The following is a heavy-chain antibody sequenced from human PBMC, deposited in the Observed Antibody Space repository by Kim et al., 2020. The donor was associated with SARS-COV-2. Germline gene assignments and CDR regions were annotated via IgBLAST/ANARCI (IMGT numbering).Heavy chain of an antibody. CDR3: ARGDLTGYYSGYLHHGLDI. V-gene: IGHV4-59*02. J-gene: IGHJ6*02. CDR1: GDSVRSFY. Sequence: SETLYLTCSVSGDSVRSFYWSWIRQPPGKGLEWIGYIYYSGSTNFDPSLKSRASISLDTSKNQFSLKLTSVTAADTAVYYCARGDLTGYYSGYLHHGLDIWGQGTTVTVSS. CDR2: IYYSGST. D-gene: IGHD3-9*01.